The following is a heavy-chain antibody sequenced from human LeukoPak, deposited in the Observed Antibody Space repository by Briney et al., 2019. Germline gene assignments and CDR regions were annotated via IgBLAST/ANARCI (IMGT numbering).Heavy chain of an antibody. CDR2: IWYDGSEK. CDR3: AREGGYCSSTSCSEGPHGMDV. V-gene: IGHV3-33*01. D-gene: IGHD2-2*01. CDR1: GFTFSSYG. Sequence: GRSLRLSCAASGFTFSSYGMHWVRQAPGKGLEWVAVIWYDGSEKYYVDSVKGRFTISRDNAKNSLYLQMNSLRAEDTAVYYCAREGGYCSSTSCSEGPHGMDVWGQGTTVTVSS. J-gene: IGHJ6*02.